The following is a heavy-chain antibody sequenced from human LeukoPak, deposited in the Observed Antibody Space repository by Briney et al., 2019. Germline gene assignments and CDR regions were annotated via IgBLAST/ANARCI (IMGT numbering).Heavy chain of an antibody. CDR1: GFTFSSYE. Sequence: GGSLRLSCAASGFTFSSYEMNWVRQAPGKGLEWVSYISSSGSTIYYADSVKGRFTISRDNAKNSLYLQMNSLRAEDTAVYYCACLIVGATPSFDYWGQGTLATVSS. V-gene: IGHV3-48*03. CDR3: ACLIVGATPSFDY. J-gene: IGHJ4*02. CDR2: ISSSGSTI. D-gene: IGHD1-26*01.